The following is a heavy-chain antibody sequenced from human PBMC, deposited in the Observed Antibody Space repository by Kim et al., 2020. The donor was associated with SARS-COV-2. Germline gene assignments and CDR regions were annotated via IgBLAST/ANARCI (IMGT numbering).Heavy chain of an antibody. CDR1: GFTFSNYE. V-gene: IGHV3-48*03. J-gene: IGHJ1*01. CDR2: ISNSGSST. D-gene: IGHD4-17*01. Sequence: GGSLRLSCAASGFTFSNYEFNWVRQAPGKGLEWVSYISNSGSSTYYADSMKGRFIISRHNAKSSLYLHMNSLRAEDTAVYYCVREATVTTRGRAKFDCWGRGTLVTVSS. CDR3: VREATVTTRGRAKFDC.